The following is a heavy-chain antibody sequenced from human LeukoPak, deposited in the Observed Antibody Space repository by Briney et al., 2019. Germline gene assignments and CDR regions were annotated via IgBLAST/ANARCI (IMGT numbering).Heavy chain of an antibody. V-gene: IGHV3-23*01. CDR2: ISNSGGST. J-gene: IGHJ4*02. CDR1: GFTFSTYG. CDR3: AKDRWELRFDY. Sequence: PGGSLRLSCAASGFTFSTYGMSWVRQAPGKGLEWVSAISNSGGSTFYADSVKGRFTISRDNSKNTLYLQMNSLRAEDTAVYYCAKDRWELRFDYWGQGTLVTVSS. D-gene: IGHD1-26*01.